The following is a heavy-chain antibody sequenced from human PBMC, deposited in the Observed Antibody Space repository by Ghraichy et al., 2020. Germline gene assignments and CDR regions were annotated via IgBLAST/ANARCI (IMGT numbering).Heavy chain of an antibody. CDR1: GFTFSSYA. J-gene: IGHJ6*02. CDR3: AKVAGGWFGELGLGYGMDV. Sequence: GGSLRLSCAASGFTFSSYAMSWVRQAPGKGLEWVSAISGSGGSTYYADSVKGRFTISRDNSKNTLYLQMNSLRAEDTAVYYCAKVAGGWFGELGLGYGMDVWGQGTTVTVSS. CDR2: ISGSGGST. V-gene: IGHV3-23*01. D-gene: IGHD3-10*01.